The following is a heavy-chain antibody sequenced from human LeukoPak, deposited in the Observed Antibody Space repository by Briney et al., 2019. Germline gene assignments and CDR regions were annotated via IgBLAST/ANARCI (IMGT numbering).Heavy chain of an antibody. J-gene: IGHJ4*02. CDR3: AKDHSSGWSLDY. D-gene: IGHD6-19*01. Sequence: PGGSLRLSCAASGFTFSSYGMHWVRQAPGKGLEWVAVIWYDGSNKYYADSVKGRFTISRDNSKNTLYLQMNSLRAEDTAVYYCAKDHSSGWSLDYRGQGTLVTVSS. CDR2: IWYDGSNK. V-gene: IGHV3-33*06. CDR1: GFTFSSYG.